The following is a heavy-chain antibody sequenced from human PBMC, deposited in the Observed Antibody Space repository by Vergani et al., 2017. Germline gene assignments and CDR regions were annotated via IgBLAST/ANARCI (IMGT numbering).Heavy chain of an antibody. Sequence: QVQLQQWGAGLLKPSETLSLTCAVYGGSFSGYYWSWIRQPPGKGLEWSGEINHSGSTNYNPSLKSRVTISVDTSKNQFSLKLSSVTAADTAVYYCAGLYGSGSPFDYWGQGTLVTVSS. D-gene: IGHD3-10*01. CDR1: GGSFSGYY. V-gene: IGHV4-34*01. CDR3: AGLYGSGSPFDY. J-gene: IGHJ4*02. CDR2: INHSGST.